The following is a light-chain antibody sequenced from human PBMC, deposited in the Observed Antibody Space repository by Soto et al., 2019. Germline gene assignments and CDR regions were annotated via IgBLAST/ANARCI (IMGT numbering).Light chain of an antibody. CDR3: TSYTSSSTYV. V-gene: IGLV2-14*03. CDR1: SSDVGSYNY. J-gene: IGLJ1*01. Sequence: SALTQPASVSGSPGQSITILCTGTSSDVGSYNYVSWYQQHPGRAPKLMIYDVSSRPSGVSNRFSGSKSGNTASLTISGLQAEDEADYFCTSYTSSSTYVFGTGTKVTVL. CDR2: DVS.